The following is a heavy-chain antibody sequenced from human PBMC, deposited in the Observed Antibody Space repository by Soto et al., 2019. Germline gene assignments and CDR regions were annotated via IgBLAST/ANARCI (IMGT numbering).Heavy chain of an antibody. CDR1: GGTFSSYA. CDR2: IIPIFGTA. D-gene: IGHD2-21*02. Sequence: ASVKVSCKASGGTFSSYAISWVLQAPGQGLEWMGGIIPIFGTANYAQKFQGRVTITADESTSTAYMELSSLRSEDTAVYYCARGNIVVVTAFDYWGQGTLVTVSS. CDR3: ARGNIVVVTAFDY. J-gene: IGHJ4*02. V-gene: IGHV1-69*13.